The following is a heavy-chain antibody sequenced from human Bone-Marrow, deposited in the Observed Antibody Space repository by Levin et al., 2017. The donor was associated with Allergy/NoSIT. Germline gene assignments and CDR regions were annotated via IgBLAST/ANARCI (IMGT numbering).Heavy chain of an antibody. D-gene: IGHD3-10*01. J-gene: IGHJ4*02. V-gene: IGHV3-74*01. CDR1: GFAFSNYW. Sequence: GGSLRLSCAASGFAFSNYWMHWVRQAPGKGLVWVSRINRGGTSTTYADSVKGRFTISRDNAKKTLYLQMNSLRAEDTAVYYCARDPFAYNFGSGSYVDYWGQGTLVSVSS. CDR3: ARDPFAYNFGSGSYVDY. CDR2: INRGGTST.